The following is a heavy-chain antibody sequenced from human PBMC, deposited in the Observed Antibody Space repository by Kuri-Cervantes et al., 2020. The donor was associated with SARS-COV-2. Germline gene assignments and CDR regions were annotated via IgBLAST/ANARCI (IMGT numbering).Heavy chain of an antibody. V-gene: IGHV3-23*01. CDR1: GFTFSSYA. D-gene: IGHD3-10*01. CDR2: ISGSGGST. Sequence: GGSLRLSCAASGFTFSSYAMSWVRQAPGKGLEWASAISGSGGSTYSADSVKGRFTISRDNSKNTLYLQMNSLRAEDTAVYYCAKTTMVQGVIISGWIDYWGQGTQVTVSS. J-gene: IGHJ4*02. CDR3: AKTTMVQGVIISGWIDY.